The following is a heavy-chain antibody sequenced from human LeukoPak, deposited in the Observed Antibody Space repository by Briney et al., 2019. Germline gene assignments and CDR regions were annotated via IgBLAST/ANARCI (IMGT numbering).Heavy chain of an antibody. V-gene: IGHV5-10-1*01. CDR2: IAPSDSYT. Sequence: GESLKISCKGSGYRFTSYWISWVRQMPGKGLEWMGRIAPSDSYTNYRPSFQGHVTISADKSISTAYLQWSSLKASDTAMYYCARPTGYCSGGSCYSGAFDIWGQGTMVTVSS. CDR1: GYRFTSYW. D-gene: IGHD2-15*01. J-gene: IGHJ3*02. CDR3: ARPTGYCSGGSCYSGAFDI.